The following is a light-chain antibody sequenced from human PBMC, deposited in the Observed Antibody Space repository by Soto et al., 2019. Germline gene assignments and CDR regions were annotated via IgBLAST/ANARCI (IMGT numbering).Light chain of an antibody. CDR2: DAS. CDR1: QSVSSY. V-gene: IGKV3-11*01. CDR3: QQRSDWPPLT. Sequence: EIVLTQSPATLSLSPGERATLSCRASQSVSSYLAWYQQKSGQAPRLLIYDASNRATGIPARFSGSGSGTEFTLTISSLEPEDFAVYYCQQRSDWPPLTLGGGTKVEIK. J-gene: IGKJ4*01.